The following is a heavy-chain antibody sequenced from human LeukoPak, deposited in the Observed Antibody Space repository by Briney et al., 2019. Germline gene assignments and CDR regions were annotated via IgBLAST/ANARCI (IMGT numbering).Heavy chain of an antibody. CDR1: GYTFNTYG. CDR3: LRDAQRPRLTPDY. CDR2: ISTYNGDI. Sequence: ASVKVSCKASGYTFNTYGISWVRQAPGQRLEWMGWISTYNGDIKYVQNLQGRVTMTTDTSTSTAYMELMSLRSDDTAVYYCLRDAQRPRLTPDYWGQGTLVTASS. V-gene: IGHV1-18*01. D-gene: IGHD6-25*01. J-gene: IGHJ4*02.